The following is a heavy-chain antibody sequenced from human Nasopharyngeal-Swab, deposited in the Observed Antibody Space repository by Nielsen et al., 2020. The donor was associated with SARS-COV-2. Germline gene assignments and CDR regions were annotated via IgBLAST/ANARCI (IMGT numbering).Heavy chain of an antibody. CDR1: GFTFSSYA. J-gene: IGHJ4*02. CDR2: ISGSGSST. CDR3: AKETSTVTKTFDY. Sequence: GESLKISCAASGFTFSSYAMSWVRQAPGKGLEWVSAISGSGSSTYYADSVKGRFTISRDNSKNTLYLQMNSLRAEDTAVYYCAKETSTVTKTFDYWGQGTLVTVSS. D-gene: IGHD4-17*01. V-gene: IGHV3-23*01.